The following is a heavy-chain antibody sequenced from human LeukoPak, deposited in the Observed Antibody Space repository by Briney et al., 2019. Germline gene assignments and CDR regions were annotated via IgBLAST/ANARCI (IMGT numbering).Heavy chain of an antibody. CDR3: AKEPNPYSSGWYFQH. V-gene: IGHV3-30*18. CDR1: GFTFSNYG. Sequence: YPGGSLRLSCAASGFTFSNYGMQWVRQPPGKGLEWVAVISHNGDATFYADSVKGRFTISRDNSKSTLDLQMNSLRAEDTAVYYCAKEPNPYSSGWYFQHWGQGTLVTVSS. D-gene: IGHD6-25*01. CDR2: ISHNGDAT. J-gene: IGHJ1*01.